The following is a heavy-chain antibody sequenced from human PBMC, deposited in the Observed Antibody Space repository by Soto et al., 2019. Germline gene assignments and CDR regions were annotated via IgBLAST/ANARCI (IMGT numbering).Heavy chain of an antibody. CDR3: ARDAAAVDTAMVTFEY. CDR1: GGTFSSYA. Sequence: QVQLVQSGAEVKKPGSSVKVSCKASGGTFSSYAISWVRQAPGQGLEWMGGIIPIFGTANYAQKFQGRVTITADESTSTAYMELSSLRSEETAVYYCARDAAAVDTAMVTFEYWGQGTLVTVSS. V-gene: IGHV1-69*01. J-gene: IGHJ4*02. CDR2: IIPIFGTA. D-gene: IGHD5-18*01.